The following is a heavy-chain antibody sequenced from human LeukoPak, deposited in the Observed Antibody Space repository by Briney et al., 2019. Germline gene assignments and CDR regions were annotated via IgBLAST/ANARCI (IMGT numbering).Heavy chain of an antibody. CDR2: IRQDGSEK. Sequence: PGGSLRLSCVASGFTFSSYWMSWVRQAPGKGLEWVANIRQDGSEKFYVDSVRGRFTISRDNAKKSLYLQMNSLRAEDTAVYFCASGDLLNMGLDYWGQGTLVTVSS. V-gene: IGHV3-7*01. CDR1: GFTFSSYW. J-gene: IGHJ4*02. D-gene: IGHD3-10*01. CDR3: ASGDLLNMGLDY.